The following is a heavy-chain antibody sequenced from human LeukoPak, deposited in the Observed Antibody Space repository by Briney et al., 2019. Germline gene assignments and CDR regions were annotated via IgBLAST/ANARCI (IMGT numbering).Heavy chain of an antibody. CDR2: ISSSGSTI. CDR1: GFTFSSYE. Sequence: PGGSLSLSCAASGFTFSSYEVNWVRQAPGKGLEWVSYISSSGSTIYYADSVKGRFTISRDNAKNSLYLQMNSLRAEDTAVYYCARTNSGDHDYGDYRLLYNWFDPWGHGNPVTVSS. V-gene: IGHV3-48*03. D-gene: IGHD4-17*01. CDR3: ARTNSGDHDYGDYRLLYNWFDP. J-gene: IGHJ5*02.